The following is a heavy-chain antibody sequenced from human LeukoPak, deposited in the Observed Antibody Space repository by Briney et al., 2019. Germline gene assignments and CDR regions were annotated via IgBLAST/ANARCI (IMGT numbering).Heavy chain of an antibody. CDR2: IKQDGSEK. J-gene: IGHJ4*02. V-gene: IGHV3-7*01. D-gene: IGHD2-21*02. Sequence: GGSLRLSCAASGFTFSSYWMSWVRQAPGKGLEWVANIKQDGSEKYYVDSVKGRFTISRDNAKNSLYLQMNSLRAEDTAVYYCASGSVVVTASIDYWGQGTLVTVSS. CDR1: GFTFSSYW. CDR3: ASGSVVVTASIDY.